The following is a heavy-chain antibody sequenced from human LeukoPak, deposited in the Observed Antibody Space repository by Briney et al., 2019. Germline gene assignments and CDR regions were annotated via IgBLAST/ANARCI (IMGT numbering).Heavy chain of an antibody. J-gene: IGHJ4*02. Sequence: GGSLRLSCAASGFTFSSYSMNWVRQAPGKGLEWVSSISSSSSYIYYADSVKGRFTISRDNAKNSLYLQMNSLRAEDTAFYYCAREAIARYYFDYWGQGTLVTVSS. V-gene: IGHV3-21*01. D-gene: IGHD6-13*01. CDR1: GFTFSSYS. CDR3: AREAIARYYFDY. CDR2: ISSSSSYI.